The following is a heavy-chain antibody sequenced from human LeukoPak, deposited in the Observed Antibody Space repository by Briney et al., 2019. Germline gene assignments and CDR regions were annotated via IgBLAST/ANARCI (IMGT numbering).Heavy chain of an antibody. CDR2: ISSSSSYI. CDR3: ARVSYDSSGYYQLYYYYMDV. Sequence: PGGSLRLSCAASGFTFSSYSMNWVRQAPGKGLEWVSSISSSSSYIYYADSVKGRFTISRDNAKNSLYLQMNSLRAEDTAVYYCARVSYDSSGYYQLYYYYMDVWGKGTTVTIS. D-gene: IGHD3-22*01. V-gene: IGHV3-21*01. CDR1: GFTFSSYS. J-gene: IGHJ6*03.